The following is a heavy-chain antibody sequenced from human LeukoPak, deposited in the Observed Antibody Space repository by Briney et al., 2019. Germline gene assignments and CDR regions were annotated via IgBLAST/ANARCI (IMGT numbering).Heavy chain of an antibody. V-gene: IGHV3-33*01. CDR1: GFTFRTYG. CDR2: IWYDGSNR. CDR3: ARRRGNYASGSYTDYGLDV. D-gene: IGHD3-10*01. Sequence: GGSLRLSCAASGFTFRTYGMHWVRQAPGKGLEWVAVIWYDGSNRYYADSVQGRFTISRDNSKNTLYLQMNSLRAEDTAVYYCARRRGNYASGSYTDYGLDVWGQGTTVTVSS. J-gene: IGHJ6*02.